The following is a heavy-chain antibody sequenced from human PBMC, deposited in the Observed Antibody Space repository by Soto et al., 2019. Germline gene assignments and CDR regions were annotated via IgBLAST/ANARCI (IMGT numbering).Heavy chain of an antibody. CDR1: GFSFSPHA. CDR2: FSGSGGST. V-gene: IGHV3-23*01. Sequence: GGSLRLSCAASGFSFSPHAMSWVRQAPGKGLEWVSTFSGSGGSTYYADSVEGRFTISRDNSKNTLYLQMNSLRAEDTAAYYCAKGYSDTVGYFNHFDYWGQGTLVTVSS. J-gene: IGHJ4*02. CDR3: AKGYSDTVGYFNHFDY. D-gene: IGHD3-22*01.